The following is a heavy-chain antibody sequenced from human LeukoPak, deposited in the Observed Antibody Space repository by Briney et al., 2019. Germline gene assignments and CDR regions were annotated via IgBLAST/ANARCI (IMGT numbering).Heavy chain of an antibody. V-gene: IGHV3-15*01. D-gene: IGHD3/OR15-3a*01. J-gene: IGHJ4*02. CDR2: IKSKTDGGTR. CDR1: GFTFGDYA. Sequence: PGGSLRLSCTASGFTFGDYAMSWVRQAPGKGLEWVGRIKSKTDGGTRDYAAPVKDRFTISRDDSKNTLYLQMNSLKIEDTAVYYCNLWTGYSTYDYWGQGTLVTVSS. CDR3: NLWTGYSTYDY.